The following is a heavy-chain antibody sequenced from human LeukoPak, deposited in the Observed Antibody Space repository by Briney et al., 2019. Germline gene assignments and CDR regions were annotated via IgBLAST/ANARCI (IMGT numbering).Heavy chain of an antibody. CDR3: AKGASSGYYTLEY. J-gene: IGHJ4*02. V-gene: IGHV3-23*01. Sequence: GGSLRLSCAASGFTFSSYAMSWVRQAPGKGLEWASSISDSGGSTYYADSVKGRFTISRDKPKNTLYLQMNRLRAEDTAVYYCAKGASSGYYTLEYWGQGTLVTVSS. D-gene: IGHD3-22*01. CDR1: GFTFSSYA. CDR2: ISDSGGST.